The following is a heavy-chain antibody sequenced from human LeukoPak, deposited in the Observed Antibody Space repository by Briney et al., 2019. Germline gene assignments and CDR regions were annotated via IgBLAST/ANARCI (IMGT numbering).Heavy chain of an antibody. CDR3: TTGVVVVEGYYFDY. V-gene: IGHV3-15*01. CDR1: GFTFSNAW. D-gene: IGHD2-21*01. Sequence: GGSLRLSCAASGFTFSNAWMSWVRQAPGKGLEWVGRIKSKTDGGTTDYAAPVKGRFTISRDDSKNTLYLQMNSLKTEDTAVYYCTTGVVVVEGYYFDYWGQGTLVTVSS. CDR2: IKSKTDGGTT. J-gene: IGHJ4*02.